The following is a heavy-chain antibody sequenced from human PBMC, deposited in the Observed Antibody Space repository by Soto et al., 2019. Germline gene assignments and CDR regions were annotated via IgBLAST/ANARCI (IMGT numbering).Heavy chain of an antibody. CDR2: INSDGSST. Sequence: EVQLVESGGGLVQPGGSLRLSCASSGFTFSSYWMHWVRQAPGKGLVWVSRINSDGSSTSYADSVKGRFTISRDNAKNTLYLQMNSLRAEDTAVYYCARDTGETGNSSSTSCGTVLYYYYYMDVWGKGTTVTVSS. V-gene: IGHV3-74*01. CDR3: ARDTGETGNSSSTSCGTVLYYYYYMDV. D-gene: IGHD2-2*01. J-gene: IGHJ6*03. CDR1: GFTFSSYW.